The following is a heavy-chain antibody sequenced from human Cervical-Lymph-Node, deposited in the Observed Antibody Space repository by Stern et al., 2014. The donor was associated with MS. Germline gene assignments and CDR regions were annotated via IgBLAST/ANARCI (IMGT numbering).Heavy chain of an antibody. Sequence: ESGPVLVKPTETLTLTCSVSGLSLSNPRMGVSWIRQPPGKALEXLVHSFSTDEKSYSTSLESRLTISRGTSKSQVVLTMTNMDPVDTATYYCARSYSGTYLDWFDPWGQGTLVTVSS. CDR1: GLSLSNPRMG. CDR2: SFSTDEK. J-gene: IGHJ5*02. V-gene: IGHV2-26*01. CDR3: ARSYSGTYLDWFDP. D-gene: IGHD1-26*01.